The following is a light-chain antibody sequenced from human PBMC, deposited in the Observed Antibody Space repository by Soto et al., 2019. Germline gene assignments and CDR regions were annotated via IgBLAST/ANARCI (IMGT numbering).Light chain of an antibody. CDR1: QNINRW. CDR2: KAS. V-gene: IGKV1-5*03. J-gene: IGKJ4*01. CDR3: LQYNVYPLT. Sequence: DIQMTQSPSTLSASVGDTVTITCRASQNINRWLAWYQQRPGKAPNLLIHKASSLEGGVPSSFSGSSSGTEFTLTISSLQPDDIATYFCLQYNVYPLTCRGGTKVEI.